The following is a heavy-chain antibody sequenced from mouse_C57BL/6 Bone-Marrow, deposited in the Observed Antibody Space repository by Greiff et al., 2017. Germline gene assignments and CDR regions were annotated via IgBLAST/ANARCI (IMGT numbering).Heavy chain of an antibody. Sequence: QVHVKQSGAELVKPGASVKLSCKASGYTFTEYTIHWVKQRSGQGLEWIGWFYPGSGSIKYNEKFKDKATLTADKSSSTVYMELSRLTAEDSAVYFCARHEEGLRLRGYAMDYWGRGTSVTVSS. CDR3: ARHEEGLRLRGYAMDY. V-gene: IGHV1-62-2*01. J-gene: IGHJ4*01. D-gene: IGHD3-2*02. CDR2: FYPGSGSI. CDR1: GYTFTEYT.